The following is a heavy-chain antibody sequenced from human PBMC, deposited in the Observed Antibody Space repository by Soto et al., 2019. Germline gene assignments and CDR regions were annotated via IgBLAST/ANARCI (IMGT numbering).Heavy chain of an antibody. CDR3: AREDGYYDSSGYFPYYFDY. Sequence: SENLSLTCIVSGDSISSGRFYWSWVRQYPGKGLEWIGYVYYSGSTYYNPSLKSRVTISVDTSKNQFSLKLSSVTAADTAVYYCAREDGYYDSSGYFPYYFDYWGQGTLVTVSS. V-gene: IGHV4-30-4*08. J-gene: IGHJ4*02. CDR1: GDSISSGRFY. CDR2: VYYSGST. D-gene: IGHD3-22*01.